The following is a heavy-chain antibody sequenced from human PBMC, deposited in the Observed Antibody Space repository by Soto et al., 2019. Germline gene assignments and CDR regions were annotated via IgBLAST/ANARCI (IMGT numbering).Heavy chain of an antibody. D-gene: IGHD2-2*01. V-gene: IGHV4-39*01. CDR2: IYYSGST. CDR1: GGSISSSSYY. CDR3: ARHTPASSSSDH. J-gene: IGHJ4*02. Sequence: QLQLQESGPGLVKPSETLSLTCTVSGGSISSSSYYWGWIRQPPGKGLEWIGSIYYSGSTYYNPSLKSRGTDSVDTSKNQFSLKLSSVTAADTAVYYCARHTPASSSSDHWGQGTLVTVSS.